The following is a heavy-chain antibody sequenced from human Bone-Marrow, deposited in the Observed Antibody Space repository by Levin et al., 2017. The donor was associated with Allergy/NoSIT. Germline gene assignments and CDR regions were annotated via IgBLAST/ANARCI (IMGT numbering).Heavy chain of an antibody. Sequence: PGGSLRLSCAASGFTFYDHSMHWVRQAPGKGLEWISSITWSSAEIGYADSVKGRFTISRDNLRNSLFLQMNTLRPEDTALYYCAREKVNTSPLDFWGQGTLVTVSS. J-gene: IGHJ4*02. CDR3: AREKVNTSPLDF. CDR2: ITWSSAEI. CDR1: GFTFYDHS. V-gene: IGHV3-9*01. D-gene: IGHD2-2*02.